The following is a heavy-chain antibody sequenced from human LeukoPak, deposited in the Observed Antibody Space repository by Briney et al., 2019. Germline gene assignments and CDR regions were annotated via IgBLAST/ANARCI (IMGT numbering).Heavy chain of an antibody. J-gene: IGHJ3*02. V-gene: IGHV3-21*01. CDR2: ISSSSSYI. D-gene: IGHD4-17*01. CDR1: GFTFSSHS. CDR3: ARAVYGFDAFDI. Sequence: SGGSLRLSCAASGFTFSSHSMNWVRQAPGKGLEWVSSISSSSSYIYYADSVKGRFTISRDNAKNSLYLQMNSLRAEDTAVYYCARAVYGFDAFDIWGQGTMVTVSS.